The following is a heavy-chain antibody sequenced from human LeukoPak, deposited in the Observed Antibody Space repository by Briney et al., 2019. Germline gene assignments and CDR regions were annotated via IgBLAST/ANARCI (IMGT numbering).Heavy chain of an antibody. Sequence: SDTLSLTCTVSGGSISSDYWIWIRQPPGKGLEWIGYIYYSGSTNYNPSLRGRVTISVDTSKNQFSLKLSSVTAADTAVYYCARERGPIDYWGQGTLVTVSS. CDR2: IYYSGST. CDR1: GGSISSDY. V-gene: IGHV4-59*07. D-gene: IGHD1-1*01. CDR3: ARERGPIDY. J-gene: IGHJ4*02.